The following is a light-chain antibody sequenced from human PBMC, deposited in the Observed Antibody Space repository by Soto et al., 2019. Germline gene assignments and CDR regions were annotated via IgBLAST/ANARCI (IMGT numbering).Light chain of an antibody. V-gene: IGLV2-14*01. J-gene: IGLJ2*01. CDR1: SSDVGAYNY. Sequence: QSVLTQPASVSGSPGQSITISCTGTSSDVGAYNYVSWYQQHPGKAPELMIFEVSDRPSGVSNRFSGSKSGNTASLTISGLQAEDEADYYCSSYTSSNTLVFGGGTKLTVL. CDR3: SSYTSSNTLV. CDR2: EVS.